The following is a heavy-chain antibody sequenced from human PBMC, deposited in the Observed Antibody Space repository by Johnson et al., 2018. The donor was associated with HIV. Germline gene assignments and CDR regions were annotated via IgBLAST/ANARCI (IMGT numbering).Heavy chain of an antibody. CDR2: ISYDGSNK. V-gene: IGHV3-30*18. CDR3: AKGGEYSSSWSAFDI. Sequence: VQLVESGGGLVQPGGSLRLSCAASGFTVSSNYMSWVRQAPGKGLEWVAVISYDGSNKYYADSVKGRFTISRDNSKNTLYLQMNSLRAEDTAVYYCAKGGEYSSSWSAFDIWGQGTMVTVSS. CDR1: GFTVSSNY. D-gene: IGHD6-6*01. J-gene: IGHJ3*02.